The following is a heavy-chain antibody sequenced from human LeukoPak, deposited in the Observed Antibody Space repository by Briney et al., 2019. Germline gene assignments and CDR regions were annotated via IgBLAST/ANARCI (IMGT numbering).Heavy chain of an antibody. V-gene: IGHV5-51*01. J-gene: IGHJ3*02. D-gene: IGHD1-14*01. CDR3: ARRPDRACDI. CDR1: GYNFNTNW. CDR2: IFPSDSDT. Sequence: GESLLTSCKGSGYNFNTNWIGWVRQMPGKGLEWMGIIFPSDSDTIYSPPFQGQVTISADKSINTAYLQWSSLKASDTAIYYCARRPDRACDIWGQGTMVTVSS.